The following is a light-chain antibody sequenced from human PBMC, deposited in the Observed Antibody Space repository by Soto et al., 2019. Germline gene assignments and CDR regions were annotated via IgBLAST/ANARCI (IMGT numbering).Light chain of an antibody. CDR3: QQRSSWPLT. V-gene: IGKV3-11*01. Sequence: EIGLTQSPCTLPLSPGARATLSSRASQSVSSNLAWYQQKPGQAPRLLIDGASNRATGIPDRFSGSGSGTDFTLTISSLEPEDFAVYFCQQRSSWPLTFGGGTKVDIK. CDR1: QSVSSN. J-gene: IGKJ4*01. CDR2: GAS.